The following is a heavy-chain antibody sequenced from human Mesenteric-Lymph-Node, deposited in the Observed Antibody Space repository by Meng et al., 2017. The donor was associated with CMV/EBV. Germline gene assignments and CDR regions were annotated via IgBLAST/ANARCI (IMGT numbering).Heavy chain of an antibody. CDR1: GFTFSRYT. J-gene: IGHJ4*02. CDR3: ARDEGGAQGFCTTGVCSPFDY. Sequence: GGSLRLSCVASGFTFSRYTMNWVRQAPGQGRERISSISSSSSTIYYAESVGGRFTVSRDNARNSLYLQMNSLRGEDTAVYYCARDEGGAQGFCTTGVCSPFDYWGRGTLVTVSS. CDR2: ISSSSSTI. V-gene: IGHV3-48*04. D-gene: IGHD2-8*01.